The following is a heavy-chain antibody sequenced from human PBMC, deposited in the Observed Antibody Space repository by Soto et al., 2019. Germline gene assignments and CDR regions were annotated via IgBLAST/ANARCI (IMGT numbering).Heavy chain of an antibody. CDR2: ISYDGNYK. V-gene: IGHV3-30*18. CDR3: AKGMYSSGDAADH. J-gene: IGHJ4*02. CDR1: GLSFSRYG. Sequence: GGSLRLSCAASGLSFSRYGMHWVRQAPGKGLEWVALISYDGNYKYYADSVNGRFTISRDNSRSTVYLQMNNLRPEDAALYYCAKGMYSSGDAADHWGQGILVTVSS. D-gene: IGHD6-19*01.